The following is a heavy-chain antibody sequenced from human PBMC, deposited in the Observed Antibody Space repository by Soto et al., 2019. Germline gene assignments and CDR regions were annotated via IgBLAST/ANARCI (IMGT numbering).Heavy chain of an antibody. CDR2: IYPGDSDT. V-gene: IGHV5-51*01. CDR3: ARLEHYDFWSCYQPDAFDI. D-gene: IGHD3-3*01. CDR1: GYSFTSYW. J-gene: IGHJ3*02. Sequence: GDSLKISCKGSGYSFTSYWIGWVRQMPGKGLEWMGIIYPGDSDTRYSPSFQGQVNISADKSISTAYLQWSSLKASDTAMYYCARLEHYDFWSCYQPDAFDIWGKGTMVTVSS.